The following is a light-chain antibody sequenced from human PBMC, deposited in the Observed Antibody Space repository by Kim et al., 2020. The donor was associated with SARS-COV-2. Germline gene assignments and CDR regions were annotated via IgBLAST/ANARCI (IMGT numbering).Light chain of an antibody. Sequence: ASVGDRVTITCQASQDISNYLNWYQQKPGKAPKLLIYDASNLETGVPPRISGSGSGTDFTFTISSLQPEDIATYYCQQYDNLPVTFGQGTRLEIK. J-gene: IGKJ5*01. CDR2: DAS. V-gene: IGKV1-33*01. CDR1: QDISNY. CDR3: QQYDNLPVT.